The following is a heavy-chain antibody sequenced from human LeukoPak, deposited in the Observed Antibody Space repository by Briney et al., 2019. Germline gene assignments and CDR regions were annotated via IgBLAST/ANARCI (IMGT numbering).Heavy chain of an antibody. CDR3: ARRGGSYRYFDY. D-gene: IGHD1-26*01. V-gene: IGHV4-39*01. CDR2: IYYSGSA. CDR1: GVSISIGTYY. Sequence: SETLSLTCTVSGVSISIGTYYWGWIRQPPGKGLEWIGSIYYSGSAYYNPSLKSRVTISVDTSKNQFSPKLSSVTAADTAVYYCARRGGSYRYFDYWGQGALVTVSS. J-gene: IGHJ4*02.